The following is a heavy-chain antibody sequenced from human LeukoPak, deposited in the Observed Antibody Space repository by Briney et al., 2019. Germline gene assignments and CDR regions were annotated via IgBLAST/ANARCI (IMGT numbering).Heavy chain of an antibody. CDR1: GFTFNSYW. D-gene: IGHD6-25*01. Sequence: AGGSLRLSCAASGFTFNSYWMSWVRQAPGKGLEWVANIKKDGSEKYYVDSVKGRFTISRDNAKNSLYLQMNSLRAEDTAVYYCARVSGVYYYNYGMDVWGQGTTVTVSS. V-gene: IGHV3-7*01. CDR2: IKKDGSEK. J-gene: IGHJ6*02. CDR3: ARVSGVYYYNYGMDV.